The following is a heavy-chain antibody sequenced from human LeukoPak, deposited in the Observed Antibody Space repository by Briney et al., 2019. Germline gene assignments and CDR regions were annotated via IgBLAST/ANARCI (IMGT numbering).Heavy chain of an antibody. D-gene: IGHD3-9*01. CDR1: GFTFSSYE. V-gene: IGHV3-48*03. Sequence: PGGPLRLSCAASGFTFSSYEMNWVRQAPGKGLEWVSYISSSGSTIYYADSVKGRFTISRDNAKNSLYLQMNSLRAEDTAVYYCARSNILTGYPSYDAFDIWGQGTMVTVSS. J-gene: IGHJ3*02. CDR3: ARSNILTGYPSYDAFDI. CDR2: ISSSGSTI.